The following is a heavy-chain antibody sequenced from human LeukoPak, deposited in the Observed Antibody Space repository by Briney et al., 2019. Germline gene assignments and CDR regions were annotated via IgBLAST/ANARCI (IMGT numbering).Heavy chain of an antibody. CDR3: ARRHRGIAARYFDY. J-gene: IGHJ4*02. V-gene: IGHV4-34*01. CDR2: INHSGST. D-gene: IGHD6-6*01. Sequence: SETLSLTCAVYGGSFSGYYWSWIRQPPGKGLEWIGEINHSGSTNYNPSLKSRVTISVDTSKNQFSLKLSSVTAADTAVYYCARRHRGIAARYFDYWGQGTLVTVSS. CDR1: GGSFSGYY.